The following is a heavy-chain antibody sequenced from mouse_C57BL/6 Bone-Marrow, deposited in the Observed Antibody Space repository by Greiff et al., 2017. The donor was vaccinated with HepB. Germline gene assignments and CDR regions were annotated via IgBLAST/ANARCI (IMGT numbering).Heavy chain of an antibody. J-gene: IGHJ3*01. D-gene: IGHD2-4*01. CDR3: VRPLLYYDYDGGFAY. Sequence: EVKLVESGGGLVQPKGSLKLSCAASGFSFNTYAMNWVRQAPGKGLEWVARIRSKSNNYATYYADSVKDRFTISRDDSESMLYLQMNNLKTEDTAMYYCVRPLLYYDYDGGFAYWGQGTLVTVSA. CDR1: GFSFNTYA. V-gene: IGHV10-1*01. CDR2: IRSKSNNYAT.